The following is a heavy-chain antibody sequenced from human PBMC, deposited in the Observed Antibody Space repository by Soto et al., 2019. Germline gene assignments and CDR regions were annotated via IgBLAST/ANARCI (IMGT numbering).Heavy chain of an antibody. D-gene: IGHD3-22*01. V-gene: IGHV4-59*01. CDR2: ISSSGNT. CDR3: ARAPMVLTRSYFDS. Sequence: SETLSLTCTVSDGSISNFYWSWIRQPPGKGLEWIGYISSSGNTNYNPSLKSRVSISVDTSKNQFSLNLTSVTAADTGVYYCARAPMVLTRSYFDSWGQGAPVTV. J-gene: IGHJ4*02. CDR1: DGSISNFY.